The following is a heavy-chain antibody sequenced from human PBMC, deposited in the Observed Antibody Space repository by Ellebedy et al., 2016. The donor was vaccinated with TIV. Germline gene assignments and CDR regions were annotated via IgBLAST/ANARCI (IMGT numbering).Heavy chain of an antibody. D-gene: IGHD1-1*01. CDR2: ISYDGSNQ. CDR1: GLTFSNYA. Sequence: PSETLSLTCAASGLTFSNYAMHWARQAPGKGLEWVAAISYDGSNQYYADPVRGRFTISRDNSKNTLYLQMNFLGPEDTAVYYCTKDLSWDDPEFFDYWGQGTLVTVSS. V-gene: IGHV3-30*18. CDR3: TKDLSWDDPEFFDY. J-gene: IGHJ4*02.